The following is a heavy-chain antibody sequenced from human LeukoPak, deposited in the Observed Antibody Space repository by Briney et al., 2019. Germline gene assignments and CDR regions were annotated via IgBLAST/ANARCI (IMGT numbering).Heavy chain of an antibody. Sequence: GGSLRLSCAASGFTFSNYWMSWVRQAPGKGLEWVANINQDGSEKYYVDSVKGRFTISRDNAKNSLYLQMNSLRAEDTAVYYCAREIPGDYLFDYWGQGTLVTVSS. CDR3: AREIPGDYLFDY. CDR2: INQDGSEK. CDR1: GFTFSNYW. V-gene: IGHV3-7*03. J-gene: IGHJ4*02. D-gene: IGHD4-17*01.